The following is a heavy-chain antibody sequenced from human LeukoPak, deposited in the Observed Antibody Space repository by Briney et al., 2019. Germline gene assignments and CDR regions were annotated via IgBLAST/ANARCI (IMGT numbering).Heavy chain of an antibody. CDR3: AKSSGPGGYYYYGVDV. D-gene: IGHD3-22*01. CDR1: GFTFSTYA. Sequence: GGSLRLSCAASGFTFSTYAMNWVRQAPGNGLEWVSGLSGNGGITYYADSVRGRFTISRDNTKNTLYLEMKSLRGEDTAIYYCAKSSGPGGYYYYGVDVWGQGTTVTVSS. J-gene: IGHJ6*02. CDR2: LSGNGGIT. V-gene: IGHV3-23*01.